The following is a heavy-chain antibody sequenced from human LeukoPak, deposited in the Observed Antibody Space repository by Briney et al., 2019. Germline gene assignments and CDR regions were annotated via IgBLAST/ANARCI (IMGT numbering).Heavy chain of an antibody. CDR1: GFTFSDYY. J-gene: IGHJ4*02. CDR2: ISSSGNTI. Sequence: GGSLRLSCAASGFTFSDYYMSWIRQAPGKGLECVSFISSSGNTIYADSVKGRFTISRDNAKNSLYLQMNSLRAEDTAVYYCARGGYSYGYIDYWGQGTLVTVSS. V-gene: IGHV3-11*04. D-gene: IGHD5-18*01. CDR3: ARGGYSYGYIDY.